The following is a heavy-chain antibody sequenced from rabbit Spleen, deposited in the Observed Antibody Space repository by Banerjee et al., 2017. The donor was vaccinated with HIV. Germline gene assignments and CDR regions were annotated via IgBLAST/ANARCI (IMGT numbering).Heavy chain of an antibody. Sequence: QSLEESGGDLVKPGASLTLTCTASGFSFSSSYYMCWVRQAPGKGLECIACIYNGDGSTYYATWAKGRFTISKTSSTTVTLQMPSLTAEDTATYFCARGSATMTMMITGFFFNLWGQGTLVTVS. V-gene: IGHV1S40*01. D-gene: IGHD2-1*01. J-gene: IGHJ4*01. CDR3: ARGSATMTMMITGFFFNL. CDR1: GFSFSSSYY. CDR2: IYNGDGST.